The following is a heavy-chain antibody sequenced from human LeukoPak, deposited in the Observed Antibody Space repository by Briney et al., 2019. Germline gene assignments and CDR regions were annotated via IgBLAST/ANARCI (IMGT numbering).Heavy chain of an antibody. Sequence: PGGSLRLSCGASGFTFSTYGMTWVRQAPGKGLEWVSYISSSSSTIYYADSVKGRFTISRDNAKNSLYLQMNSLRAEDTAVYYCARSTAGYFDYWGQGTLVTVSS. CDR1: GFTFSTYG. D-gene: IGHD2-2*01. J-gene: IGHJ4*02. CDR2: ISSSSSTI. CDR3: ARSTAGYFDY. V-gene: IGHV3-48*01.